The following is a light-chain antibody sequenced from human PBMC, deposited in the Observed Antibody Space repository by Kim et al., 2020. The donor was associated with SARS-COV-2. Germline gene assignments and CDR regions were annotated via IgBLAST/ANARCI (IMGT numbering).Light chain of an antibody. Sequence: KTGTISCTRSSGSSARSYVHWYQQRPGSAPSTVIYDDNDRPSGVPDRCSGSFDSSSNAASLTISGLRTEDEADYYCQSDDSSKDCVFGGGTQLTVL. CDR1: SGSSARSY. V-gene: IGLV6-57*03. CDR3: QSDDSSKDCV. J-gene: IGLJ3*02. CDR2: DDN.